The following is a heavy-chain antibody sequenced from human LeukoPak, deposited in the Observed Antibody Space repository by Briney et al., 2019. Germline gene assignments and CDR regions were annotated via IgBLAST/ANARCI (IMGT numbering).Heavy chain of an antibody. V-gene: IGHV3-7*01. CDR3: ARDSAGNDY. CDR2: IKQDGSEK. J-gene: IGHJ4*02. Sequence: PGGSLRLSCAVSGFTLSTYWMSWVRQAPGKGLEWVANIKQDGSEKYYVDSVKGRFTISRDNAKNSLYLQMNSLRAEDTAMYYCARDSAGNDYWGQGTLVTVSS. D-gene: IGHD6-13*01. CDR1: GFTLSTYW.